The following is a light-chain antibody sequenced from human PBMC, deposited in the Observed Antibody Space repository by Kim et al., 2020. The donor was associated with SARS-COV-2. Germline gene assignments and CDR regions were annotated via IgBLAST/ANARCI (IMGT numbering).Light chain of an antibody. CDR1: QGISSY. Sequence: AIRITQSPSSLSASTGDRVTITCRASQGISSYLAWYQQKPGKAPKLLIYAASTLQSGVPSRFSGSGSGTDFTLTISCLQSEDFATYYCQQYYSYPRLTFGGGTKVEI. V-gene: IGKV1-8*01. J-gene: IGKJ4*01. CDR2: AAS. CDR3: QQYYSYPRLT.